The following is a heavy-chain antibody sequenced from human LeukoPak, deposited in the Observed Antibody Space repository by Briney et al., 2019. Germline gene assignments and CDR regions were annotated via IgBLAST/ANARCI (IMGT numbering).Heavy chain of an antibody. CDR1: GGSISSYY. D-gene: IGHD3-10*01. Sequence: SSETLSLTCTVSGGSISSYYWSWIRQPPGKGLEWIGYIYYSGSTNYNPSLKSRVTISVDTSKNQFSLKLSSVTAADTAVYYCARGHQGSYFDYWGQGTLVTVSS. J-gene: IGHJ4*02. CDR3: ARGHQGSYFDY. CDR2: IYYSGST. V-gene: IGHV4-59*01.